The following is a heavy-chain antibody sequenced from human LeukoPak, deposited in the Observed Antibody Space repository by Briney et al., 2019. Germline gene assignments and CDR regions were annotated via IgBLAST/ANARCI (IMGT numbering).Heavy chain of an antibody. J-gene: IGHJ5*02. CDR3: ARSKAAYHDSSGYNNWFDP. CDR2: ISSSSSYI. V-gene: IGHV3-21*01. CDR1: GFTFSSYS. Sequence: GGSLRLSCAASGFTFSSYSMNWVRQAPGKGLEWVSSISSSSSYIYYADSVKGRFTISRDNAKNSLYLQMNSLRAEDTAVYYCARSKAAYHDSSGYNNWFDPWGQGTLVTVSS. D-gene: IGHD3-22*01.